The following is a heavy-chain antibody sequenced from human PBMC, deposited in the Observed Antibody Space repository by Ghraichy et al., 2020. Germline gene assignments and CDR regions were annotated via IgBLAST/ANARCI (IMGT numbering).Heavy chain of an antibody. CDR3: ARRWQQLVSFDY. Sequence: SETLSLTCTVSGGSISSSSYYWGWIRQPPGKGLEWIGSIYYSGSTYYNPSLKSRVTISVDTSKNQFSLKLSSVTAADTAVYYCARRWQQLVSFDYWGQGTLVTVSS. D-gene: IGHD6-13*01. CDR1: GGSISSSSYY. CDR2: IYYSGST. J-gene: IGHJ4*02. V-gene: IGHV4-39*01.